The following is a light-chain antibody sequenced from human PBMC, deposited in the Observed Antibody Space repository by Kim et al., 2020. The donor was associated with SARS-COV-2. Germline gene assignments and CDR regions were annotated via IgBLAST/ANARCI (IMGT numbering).Light chain of an antibody. CDR3: QQYGRSPPGTFT. CDR1: QSVSSNS. J-gene: IGKJ4*01. V-gene: IGKV3-20*01. Sequence: EIVLTPSPGTLSLFPGERATLSCRASQSVSSNSVAWYQHKLGQAPRLLIYGTSDRATGIPDRFSGSGSGTDFTLTIRRLEPEDFAVYYCQQYGRSPPGTFTFGGGTRVDIK. CDR2: GTS.